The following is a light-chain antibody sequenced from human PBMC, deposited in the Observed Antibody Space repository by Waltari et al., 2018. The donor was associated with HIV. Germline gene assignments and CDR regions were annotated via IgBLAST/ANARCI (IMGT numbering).Light chain of an antibody. Sequence: DTALTQSPGTLSLSPGEGAILSCRTSQPVSSSRLAWYQQKPGQAPRLLVYGASTRAAGIPDRFSGSGSGADFTLSISRLEPEDFAVYYCHQYGSLPETFGQGTKV. CDR1: QPVSSSR. CDR2: GAS. J-gene: IGKJ1*01. CDR3: HQYGSLPET. V-gene: IGKV3-20*01.